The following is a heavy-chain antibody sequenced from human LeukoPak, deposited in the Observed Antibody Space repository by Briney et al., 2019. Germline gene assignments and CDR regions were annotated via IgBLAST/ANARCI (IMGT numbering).Heavy chain of an antibody. CDR3: ARDHYEVDY. CDR1: GFTVSSNY. J-gene: IGHJ4*02. V-gene: IGHV3-53*01. D-gene: IGHD3-22*01. CDR2: IYSGGST. Sequence: GGCLRLSCAAFGFTVSSNYMSWVRQAPGKGLEWVSVIYSGGSTYYADSVKGRFTISRDNSKNTLYLQMNSLRAEDTAVYYCARDHYEVDYWGQGTLVTVSS.